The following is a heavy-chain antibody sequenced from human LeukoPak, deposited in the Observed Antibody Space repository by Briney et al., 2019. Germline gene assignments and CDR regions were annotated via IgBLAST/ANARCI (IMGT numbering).Heavy chain of an antibody. CDR3: ARAFGPDYFDY. CDR2: IYYSGST. V-gene: IGHV4-59*01. D-gene: IGHD3-10*01. J-gene: IGHJ4*02. Sequence: SEALSLTCTVSGGSISSYYWSWIRQPPGKGLEWIGYIYYSGSTNYNPSLKSRVTISVDTSKNQFSLKLSSVTAADTAVYYCARAFGPDYFDYWGQGTLVTVSS. CDR1: GGSISSYY.